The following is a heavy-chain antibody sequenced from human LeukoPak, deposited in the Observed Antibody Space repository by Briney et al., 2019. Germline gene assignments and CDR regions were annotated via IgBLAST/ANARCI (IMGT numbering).Heavy chain of an antibody. CDR2: INHSGST. J-gene: IGHJ4*02. D-gene: IGHD6-13*01. CDR1: GGSFSGYY. V-gene: IGHV4-34*01. CDR3: ARFASSSWYLLRGFDY. Sequence: SETLSLTCAVYGGSFSGYYWSWIRQPPGKGLEWIGEINHSGSTNYNPSLKSRVTISVDTSKNQFSLKLSSVTAADTAVYYCARFASSSWYLLRGFDYWGQGTLVTVSS.